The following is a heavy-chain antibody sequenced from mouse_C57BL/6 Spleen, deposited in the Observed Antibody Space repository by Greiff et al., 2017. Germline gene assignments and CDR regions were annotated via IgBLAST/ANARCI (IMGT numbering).Heavy chain of an antibody. J-gene: IGHJ1*03. CDR1: GYSITSGYY. CDR2: ISYDGSN. CDR3: ASHWDWYFDV. V-gene: IGHV3-6*01. Sequence: EVQRVESGPGLVKPSQSLSLTCSVTGYSITSGYYWNWIRQFPGNKLEWMGYISYDGSNNYNPSLKNRISITRDTSKNQFFLKLNSVTTEDTATYYCASHWDWYFDVWGTGTTVTVSS. D-gene: IGHD4-1*01.